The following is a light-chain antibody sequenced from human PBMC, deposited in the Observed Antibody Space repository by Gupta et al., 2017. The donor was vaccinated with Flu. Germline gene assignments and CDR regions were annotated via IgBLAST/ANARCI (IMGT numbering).Light chain of an antibody. CDR1: QSLLHSNGYNY. Sequence: LPVNPGEPASISCRSSQSLLHSNGYNYLDWDLQKPGQSPQLLIYLGSKRDSGGPDRFSGSGSGTDFTLKSSRGEAEDVGVYDCMQALLYTFGQGTKLEIK. CDR3: MQALLYT. CDR2: LGS. J-gene: IGKJ2*01. V-gene: IGKV2-28*01.